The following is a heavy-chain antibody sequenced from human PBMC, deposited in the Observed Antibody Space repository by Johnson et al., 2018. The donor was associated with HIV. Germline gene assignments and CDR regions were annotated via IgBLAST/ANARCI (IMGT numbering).Heavy chain of an antibody. D-gene: IGHD6-6*01. J-gene: IGHJ3*02. CDR1: GFTFDDYG. V-gene: IGHV3-20*04. Sequence: VQLVESGGGVVRPGGSLRLSCAASGFTFDDYGMSWVRQAPGKGLEWVSGINWNGGSTGYADSVKGRFTISRDNAQNLLYLQMNSLRAEDTALYFCARDGRGEQLVDQGDAFDIWGQGTMVTVSS. CDR3: ARDGRGEQLVDQGDAFDI. CDR2: INWNGGST.